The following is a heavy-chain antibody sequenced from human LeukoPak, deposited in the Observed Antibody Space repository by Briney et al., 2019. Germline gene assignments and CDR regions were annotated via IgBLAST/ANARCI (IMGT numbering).Heavy chain of an antibody. Sequence: PGRSLRLSCAASGFTFSSYGMHWVRQAPRKGLEWVAVISYDGSNKYYADSVKGRFTISRDNSKNTLYLQMNSLRAEDTAVYYCAKEYFDWLLYRHDAFDIWGQGTMVTVSS. V-gene: IGHV3-30*18. J-gene: IGHJ3*02. CDR3: AKEYFDWLLYRHDAFDI. D-gene: IGHD3-9*01. CDR1: GFTFSSYG. CDR2: ISYDGSNK.